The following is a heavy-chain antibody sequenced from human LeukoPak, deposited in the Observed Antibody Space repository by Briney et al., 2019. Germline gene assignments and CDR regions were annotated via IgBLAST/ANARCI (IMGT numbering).Heavy chain of an antibody. CDR2: IYHSGSA. Sequence: ASETLSLTCTVSSGSMSNYYWSWIRQPPGKGLEWIGYIYHSGSANYNPSLKSRVTLSVDTSKNQFSLKLGSVTAADTAVYYCARQPHMLGAYYFDYWGQGTLVTVSS. J-gene: IGHJ4*02. CDR1: SGSMSNYY. V-gene: IGHV4-59*08. D-gene: IGHD1-26*01. CDR3: ARQPHMLGAYYFDY.